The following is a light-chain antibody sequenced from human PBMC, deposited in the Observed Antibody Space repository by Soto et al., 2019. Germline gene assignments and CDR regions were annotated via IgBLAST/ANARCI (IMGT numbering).Light chain of an antibody. Sequence: EIVLTQSPGTVALSPGXXAXLSCRASXSVSSNYLTWYQQKPGQAPRLLIYGASSRATGIPDRFSGSGSATDFTLTISRLEPEDFAVYYCQQYGNSPYTFGQGTKLEIK. J-gene: IGKJ2*01. CDR1: XSVSSNY. CDR3: QQYGNSPYT. V-gene: IGKV3-20*01. CDR2: GAS.